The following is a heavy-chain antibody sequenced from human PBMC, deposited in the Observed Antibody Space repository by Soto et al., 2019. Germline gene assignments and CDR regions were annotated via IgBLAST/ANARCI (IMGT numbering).Heavy chain of an antibody. CDR1: GFTFSNYW. CDR2: INIGGSAT. D-gene: IGHD6-13*01. V-gene: IGHV3-74*01. CDR3: VREPNAWYGIDY. J-gene: IGHJ4*02. Sequence: EVQLVESGGGLVQPGGSLRLSCAASGFTFSNYWMHWVRLPPGKGLLWVSRINIGGSATNYAGSVEGRFTVSRDDAKKTLNLQITSLRDDDTAVYYCVREPNAWYGIDYWAREPRSPSPQ.